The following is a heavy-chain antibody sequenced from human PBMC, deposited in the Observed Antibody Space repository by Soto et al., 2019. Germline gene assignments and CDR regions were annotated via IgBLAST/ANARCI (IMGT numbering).Heavy chain of an antibody. J-gene: IGHJ4*02. CDR1: GFTFSSYG. CDR3: AKTRRIEGYCTNGVCYNDADC. CDR2: ISYDGSNK. Sequence: QVQLVESGGGVVQPGRSLRLSCAASGFTFSSYGMHWVRQAPGKGLEWVAVISYDGSNKYYADSVKGRFTISRDNSKKTLYLQMNSLRAEDTAVYYCAKTRRIEGYCTNGVCYNDADCWGQGTLVSVSS. V-gene: IGHV3-30*18. D-gene: IGHD2-8*01.